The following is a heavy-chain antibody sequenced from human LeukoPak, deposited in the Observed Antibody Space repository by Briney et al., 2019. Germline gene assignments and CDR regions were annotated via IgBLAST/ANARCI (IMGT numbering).Heavy chain of an antibody. J-gene: IGHJ4*02. D-gene: IGHD6-13*01. V-gene: IGHV3-33*01. CDR2: IWYDGSKK. CDR1: GFTFSSYA. CDR3: ARVVAAVGSLDY. Sequence: PGGSLRLSCAASGFTFSSYAMHWVRQAPGKGLEWVAVIWYDGSKKYHVDSVQGRFTISRDNFKKTLNLQMNNLRAEDTAVYYCARVVAAVGSLDYWGQGTLVTVSS.